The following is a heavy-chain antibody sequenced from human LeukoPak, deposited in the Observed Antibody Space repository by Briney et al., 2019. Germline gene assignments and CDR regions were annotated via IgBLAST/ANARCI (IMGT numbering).Heavy chain of an antibody. V-gene: IGHV4-34*01. J-gene: IGHJ5*02. CDR1: GGSFSGYY. D-gene: IGHD6-13*01. Sequence: PSETLSLTCAVYGGSFSGYYCSWIRQPPGKGLEWIGEINHSGSTNYNPSLKSRVTISVDTSKNQFSLKLSSVTAADTAVYYCARVPRIAAAGSSNWFDPWGQGTLVTVSS. CDR3: ARVPRIAAAGSSNWFDP. CDR2: INHSGST.